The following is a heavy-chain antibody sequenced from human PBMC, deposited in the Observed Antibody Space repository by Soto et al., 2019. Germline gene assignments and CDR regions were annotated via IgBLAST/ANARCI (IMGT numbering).Heavy chain of an antibody. CDR2: INAGNGNT. J-gene: IGHJ4*02. V-gene: IGHV1-3*01. CDR3: ARFSNNRIVGANAFDY. D-gene: IGHD1-26*01. CDR1: GYTFTSYA. Sequence: ASVKVSCKASGYTFTSYAMHCVRQAPGQRLEWMGWINAGNGNTKYSQKFQGRVTITRDTSASTAYMELSSLRSEDTAVYYCARFSNNRIVGANAFDYWGQGTLVTVSS.